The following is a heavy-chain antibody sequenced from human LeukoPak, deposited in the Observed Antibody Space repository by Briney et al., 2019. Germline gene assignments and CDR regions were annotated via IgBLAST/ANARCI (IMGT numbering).Heavy chain of an antibody. V-gene: IGHV4-59*08. D-gene: IGHD2/OR15-2a*01. CDR3: ARSGGDFKYYYYYYMDV. Sequence: PSETLSLTCTVSGGSISSYYWSWIRQPPGKGLEWIGSIYHSGSTYYNPSLKSRVTISVDTSKNQFSLKLSSVTAADTAVYYCARSGGDFKYYYYYYMDVWGKGTTVTVSS. J-gene: IGHJ6*03. CDR1: GGSISSYY. CDR2: IYHSGST.